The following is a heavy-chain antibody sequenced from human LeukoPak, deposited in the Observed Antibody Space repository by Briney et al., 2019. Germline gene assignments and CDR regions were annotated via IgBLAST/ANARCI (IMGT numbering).Heavy chain of an antibody. J-gene: IGHJ4*02. Sequence: ASVKVSCKASGYTFTGYYMHWVRQAPGQGLEWMGWINPNSGGTNYAQKFQGRVTMTRDTSISKAYMELSRLRSDDTAVYYCASSPDDYSNQYRDYWGQGTLVTVSS. CDR3: ASSPDDYSNQYRDY. CDR2: INPNSGGT. D-gene: IGHD4-11*01. CDR1: GYTFTGYY. V-gene: IGHV1-2*02.